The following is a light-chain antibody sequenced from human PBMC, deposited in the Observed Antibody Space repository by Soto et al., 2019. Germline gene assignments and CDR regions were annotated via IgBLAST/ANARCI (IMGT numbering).Light chain of an antibody. J-gene: IGLJ3*02. CDR1: ISDVASYNL. Sequence: QSALTQPASVSGSPGQSITISCTGTISDVASYNLVSWYQQYPGEAPKLIIYGVNQRPSGLSNRFSGSKSGNTASLTISGLQAEDEADYHCSSFAGSSTWVFGGGTQLTVL. CDR2: GVN. V-gene: IGLV2-23*02. CDR3: SSFAGSSTWV.